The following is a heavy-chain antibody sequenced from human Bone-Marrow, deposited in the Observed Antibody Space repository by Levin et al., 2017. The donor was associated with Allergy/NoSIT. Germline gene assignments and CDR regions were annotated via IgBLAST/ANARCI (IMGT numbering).Heavy chain of an antibody. D-gene: IGHD3-3*01. J-gene: IGHJ6*02. V-gene: IGHV3-66*01. CDR1: GFTVSGTD. CDR3: ASRSVRFLGTPPSGFAWGYDD. Sequence: GGSLRLSCAASGFTVSGTDMSWLRQAPGKGLEWVSVIHSGATTYYADSVKGRFIISRDNSKNTLSLQMNRLRVEDTAVYYCASRSVRFLGTPPSGFAWGYDDWGQGTTVTVSS. CDR2: IHSGATT.